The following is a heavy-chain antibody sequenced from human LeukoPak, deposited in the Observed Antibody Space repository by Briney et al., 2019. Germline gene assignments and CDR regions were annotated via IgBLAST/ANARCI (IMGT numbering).Heavy chain of an antibody. J-gene: IGHJ5*02. D-gene: IGHD2-21*02. CDR1: GGSIRNGGYY. V-gene: IGHV4-31*03. CDR2: IYYSGST. CDR3: AREVHCGGDCYSGWFDP. Sequence: SETLSLTCTVSGGSIRNGGYYWSWIRQHPGKGPEWIGYIYYSGSTSYNPSLKSRLTISVDTSKNQFSLNLSSVTAADTAVYYCAREVHCGGDCYSGWFDPWGQGTLVTVSS.